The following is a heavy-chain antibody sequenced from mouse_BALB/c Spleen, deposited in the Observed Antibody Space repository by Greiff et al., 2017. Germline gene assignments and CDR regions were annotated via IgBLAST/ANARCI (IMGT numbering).Heavy chain of an antibody. V-gene: IGHV5-12-2*01. CDR2: ISNGGGST. Sequence: EVMLVESGGGLVKPGGSLKLSCAASGFTFSSYTMSWVRQTPEKRLEWVAYISNGGGSTYYPDTVKGRFTISRDNAKNTLYLQMSSLKSEDTAMYYCARDRDYDVGFLAYWGQGTLVTVSA. J-gene: IGHJ3*01. CDR3: ARDRDYDVGFLAY. CDR1: GFTFSSYT. D-gene: IGHD2-4*01.